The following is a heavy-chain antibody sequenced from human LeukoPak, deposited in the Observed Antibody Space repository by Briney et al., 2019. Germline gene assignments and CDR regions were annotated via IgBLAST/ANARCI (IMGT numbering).Heavy chain of an antibody. Sequence: ASVKVSCKASGYTFTYFYLHWVRQAPGQGLEWMGWINPNSGDTNYAQKFQARVTMTRDTSINTAYMELSGLKSDDTAVYFCARENPGVPFDYWGQGTLVTVSS. CDR1: GYTFTYFY. J-gene: IGHJ4*02. CDR3: ARENPGVPFDY. CDR2: INPNSGDT. D-gene: IGHD3-3*01. V-gene: IGHV1-2*02.